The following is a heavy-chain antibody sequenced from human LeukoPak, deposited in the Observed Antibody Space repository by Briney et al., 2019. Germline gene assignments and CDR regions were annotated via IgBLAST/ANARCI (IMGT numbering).Heavy chain of an antibody. D-gene: IGHD2/OR15-2a*01. CDR3: AKLRGGLLAVYHFDY. CDR1: GFTFSTYA. J-gene: IGHJ4*02. CDR2: INDDGVGT. V-gene: IGHV3-23*01. Sequence: GGSLRLSCAASGFTFSTYAMSWVRQAPGKGLEGVSTINDDGVGTHYADSMKGRFTISRDNSKNTLYLQINSLRAEDTAVYYCAKLRGGLLAVYHFDYWGQRTLVTVSS.